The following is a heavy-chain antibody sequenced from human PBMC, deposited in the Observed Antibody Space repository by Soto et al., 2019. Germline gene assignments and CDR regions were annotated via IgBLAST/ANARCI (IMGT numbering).Heavy chain of an antibody. CDR3: AKRFFGSGSPPGAFDV. CDR1: GFRFSNYA. Sequence: GGSLRLSCAASGFRFSNYAMSWVRQAPGKGPEWVSFITSSGNGTYYADSVKGRFTISRDNSKNALYVQMNNLRAEDTAIYYCAKRFFGSGSPPGAFDVWGQGTMVTVSS. D-gene: IGHD3-10*01. J-gene: IGHJ3*01. V-gene: IGHV3-23*05. CDR2: ITSSGNGT.